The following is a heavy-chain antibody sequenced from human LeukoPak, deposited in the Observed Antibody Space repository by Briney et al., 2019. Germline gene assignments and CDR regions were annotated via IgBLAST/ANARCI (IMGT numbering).Heavy chain of an antibody. Sequence: GGSLRLSCAASGFTFSDYFMTWIRQAPGKGLEWVSYISGSGSSKYYADSVKGRFTISRDNAKNSLYLQMNSLRVEDTAVYYCATSQSSVAGIVGDWGQGTLVSVSS. V-gene: IGHV3-11*04. CDR1: GFTFSDYF. D-gene: IGHD6-19*01. J-gene: IGHJ4*02. CDR2: ISGSGSSK. CDR3: ATSQSSVAGIVGD.